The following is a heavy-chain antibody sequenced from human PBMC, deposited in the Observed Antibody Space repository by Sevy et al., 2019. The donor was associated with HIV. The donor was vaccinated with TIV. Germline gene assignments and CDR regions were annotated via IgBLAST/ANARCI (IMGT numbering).Heavy chain of an antibody. CDR2: IYPGDPNP. Sequence: GESLKISCEGSGYSFSHYWIAWVRQMPEKGLEWMGIIYPGDPNPTYSPSFQGQVTISADKSINIAYLHWSRLMASDTATYYCARLNGFEPYSYYAMDVWGQGTTVTVSS. D-gene: IGHD5-12*01. V-gene: IGHV5-51*01. CDR3: ARLNGFEPYSYYAMDV. CDR1: GYSFSHYW. J-gene: IGHJ6*02.